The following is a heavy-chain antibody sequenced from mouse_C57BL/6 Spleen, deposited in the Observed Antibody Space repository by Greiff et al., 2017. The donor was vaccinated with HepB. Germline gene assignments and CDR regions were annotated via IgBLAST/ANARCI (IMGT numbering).Heavy chain of an antibody. CDR1: GFTFSSYA. Sequence: EVKLVESGGGLVKPGGSLKLSCAASGFTFSSYAMSWVRQTPEKRLEWVATISDGGSYTYYPDNVKGRFTISRDNAKNNLYLQMSHLKSEDTAMYYCARGGYSNYRYFDVWGTGTTVTVSS. CDR3: ARGGYSNYRYFDV. J-gene: IGHJ1*03. D-gene: IGHD2-5*01. CDR2: ISDGGSYT. V-gene: IGHV5-4*03.